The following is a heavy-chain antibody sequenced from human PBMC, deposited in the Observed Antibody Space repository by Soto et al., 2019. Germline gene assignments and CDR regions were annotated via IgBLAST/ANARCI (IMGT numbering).Heavy chain of an antibody. CDR2: ISGSGGST. D-gene: IGHD3-22*01. V-gene: IGHV3-23*01. Sequence: GGSLRLSCAASGFTFSSYAMSWVRQAPGKGLEWVSAISGSGGSTYYADSVKGRFTISRDNSKTTLYLQMNSLRAEDTAVYYCAKLPTYYDSSGYYYWGQGTLVTVSS. CDR3: AKLPTYYDSSGYYY. CDR1: GFTFSSYA. J-gene: IGHJ4*02.